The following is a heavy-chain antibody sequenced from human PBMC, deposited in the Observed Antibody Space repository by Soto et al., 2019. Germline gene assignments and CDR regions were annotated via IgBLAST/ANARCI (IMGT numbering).Heavy chain of an antibody. CDR2: ISSSGSFM. J-gene: IGHJ5*01. V-gene: IGHV3-21*01. Sequence: EVLLVESGGGLVKPGGSLRLSGAASGFTFSSDSMGWVRQAPGKGLEWVSSISSSGSFMNYADSVKGRFTISRDNAKNSLYLQMSSLKDEDTAVYYCARDPPTGTTLDWFDSWGQGTLVTVSS. CDR3: ARDPPTGTTLDWFDS. CDR1: GFTFSSDS. D-gene: IGHD1-1*01.